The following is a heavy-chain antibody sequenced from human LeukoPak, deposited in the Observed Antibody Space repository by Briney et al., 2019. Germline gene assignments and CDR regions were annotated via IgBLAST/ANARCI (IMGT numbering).Heavy chain of an antibody. Sequence: GGSLRLSCAASGFTFSSYWMSWVRQAPGKGLEWVANIKQDGGETFYVDSVKGRFTISRDNAKNSLYLQMNSLRAEDTAMYYCASASFGYSSGWPLDYWGQGTLVTVSS. D-gene: IGHD6-19*01. V-gene: IGHV3-7*03. J-gene: IGHJ4*02. CDR3: ASASFGYSSGWPLDY. CDR1: GFTFSSYW. CDR2: IKQDGGET.